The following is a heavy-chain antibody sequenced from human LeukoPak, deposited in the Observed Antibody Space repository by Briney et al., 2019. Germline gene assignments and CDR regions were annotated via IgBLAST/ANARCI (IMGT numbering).Heavy chain of an antibody. Sequence: ASVKVSCKASGYTFTSYGISWVGQAPGQGLEWMGWISAYNGNTNYAQKLQGRVTMTTDTSTSTAYMELRSLRSDDTAVYYCARDASGIVGATTFDYWGQGTLFTVSS. CDR3: ARDASGIVGATTFDY. CDR2: ISAYNGNT. D-gene: IGHD1-26*01. CDR1: GYTFTSYG. V-gene: IGHV1-18*01. J-gene: IGHJ4*02.